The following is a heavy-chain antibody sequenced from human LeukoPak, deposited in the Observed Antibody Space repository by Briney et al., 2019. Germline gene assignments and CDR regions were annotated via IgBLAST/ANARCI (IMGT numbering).Heavy chain of an antibody. J-gene: IGHJ4*02. D-gene: IGHD1-7*01. V-gene: IGHV4-39*07. CDR3: ARTGITGTTPDY. CDR2: IYYSGST. CDR1: GGSISSSSYY. Sequence: SETLSLTCTVSGGSISSSSYYWGWIRQPPGKGLEWIGSIYYSGSTYYNPPLKSRVTISVDTSKNQFSLKLSSVTAADTAVYYCARTGITGTTPDYWGQGTLVTVSS.